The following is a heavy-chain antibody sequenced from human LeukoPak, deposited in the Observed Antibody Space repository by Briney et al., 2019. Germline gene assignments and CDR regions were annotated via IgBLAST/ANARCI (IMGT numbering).Heavy chain of an antibody. Sequence: ASVKVSYKASGYTFTEHFIHWVRQAPGQGLQYMGWIHPASANTVYAQMFHGRVTLTRDTPATTTYMELSGLRSDDTAVYYCARDLRPANLWGQGTLVTVSS. CDR3: ARDLRPANL. D-gene: IGHD1-7*01. J-gene: IGHJ4*02. CDR2: IHPASANT. V-gene: IGHV1-2*02. CDR1: GYTFTEHF.